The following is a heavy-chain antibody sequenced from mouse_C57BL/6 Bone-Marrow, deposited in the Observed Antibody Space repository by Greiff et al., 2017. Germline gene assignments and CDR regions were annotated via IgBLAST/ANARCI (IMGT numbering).Heavy chain of an antibody. CDR1: GYTFTDYY. V-gene: IGHV1-19*01. CDR3: ADSNYEFAY. D-gene: IGHD2-5*01. J-gene: IGHJ3*01. CDR2: INPYNGGT. Sequence: EVQLQQSGPVLVKPGASVKMSCKASGYTFTDYYMNWVKQSHGKSLEWIGVINPYNGGTSYNQKFKGKATLTVDKSSSTAYMELNSLTSEDSAVYYCADSNYEFAYWGQGTLVTVSA.